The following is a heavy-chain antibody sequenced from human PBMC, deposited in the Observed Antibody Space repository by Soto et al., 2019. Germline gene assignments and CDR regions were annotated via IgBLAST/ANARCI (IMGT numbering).Heavy chain of an antibody. CDR1: GYKFTTYF. V-gene: IGHV1-46*01. J-gene: IGHJ1*01. CDR3: VRGYWSSSPCSEAFQF. D-gene: IGHD6-13*01. CDR2: IHPSGDT. Sequence: QVQLVQSGAELKKPGASVKVACKASGYKFTTYFIHWVRQAPGQGLEWMGMIHPSGDTGYAQKFRGRVTMTRGPSTTRACMDLRNLTSDDTAVYFSVRGYWSSSPCSEAFQFWGPGTLVPVSS.